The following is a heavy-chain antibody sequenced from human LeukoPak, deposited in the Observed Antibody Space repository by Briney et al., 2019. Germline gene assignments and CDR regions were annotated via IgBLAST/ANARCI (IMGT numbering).Heavy chain of an antibody. D-gene: IGHD3-22*01. CDR1: GFTFDDYA. J-gene: IGHJ4*02. V-gene: IGHV3-9*03. Sequence: PGRSLRLSCAASGFTFDDYAMHWVRQSPGKGLEWVSGISWNSGTIGYADSVKGRFTISRDNAKNSLYLQMNSLRAEDMALYYCAKAGDAHSYDSNGYYYVDYYFDYWGQGTLVTVSS. CDR3: AKAGDAHSYDSNGYYYVDYYFDY. CDR2: ISWNSGTI.